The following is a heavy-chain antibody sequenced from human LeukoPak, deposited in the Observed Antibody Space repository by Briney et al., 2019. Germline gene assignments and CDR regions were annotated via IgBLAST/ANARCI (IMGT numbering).Heavy chain of an antibody. V-gene: IGHV3-30*04. Sequence: PAGGSLRLSCAASGFTFSSYAMHWVRQAPGKGLEWVAVISYDGSNKYYADSVKGRFTISRDNSKNTLYLQMNSLRAEDTAVYYCAKSSSGSYLQGNFDYWGQGTLVTVSS. J-gene: IGHJ4*02. CDR1: GFTFSSYA. D-gene: IGHD3-10*01. CDR3: AKSSSGSYLQGNFDY. CDR2: ISYDGSNK.